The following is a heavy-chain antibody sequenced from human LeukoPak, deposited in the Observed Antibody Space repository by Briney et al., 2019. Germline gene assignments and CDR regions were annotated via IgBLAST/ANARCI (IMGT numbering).Heavy chain of an antibody. CDR3: ARDGSTVTTSESDY. J-gene: IGHJ4*02. CDR1: GYTFTSYG. V-gene: IGHV1-18*01. Sequence: ASVKVSCKASGYTFTSYGISWVRQAPGQGLEWMGWISASNGNTNYAQKLQGRVTMTTDTSTSTAYMELRSLRSDDTAVYYCARDGSTVTTSESDYWGQGTLVTVSS. CDR2: ISASNGNT. D-gene: IGHD4-17*01.